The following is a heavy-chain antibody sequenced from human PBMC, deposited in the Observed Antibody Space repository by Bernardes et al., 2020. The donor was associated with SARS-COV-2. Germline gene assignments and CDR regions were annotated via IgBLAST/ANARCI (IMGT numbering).Heavy chain of an antibody. J-gene: IGHJ4*02. D-gene: IGHD3-22*01. Sequence: GGSLRLSCAASGFTFSNSPMHWVRQAPGKGLEWVAVISYDGSSKYCADSVKGRFTISRDNSNNRLYLQMNSLKPEDTAVYYCARDWDYDNNGDLLDYWGQGTLVTVSS. V-gene: IGHV3-30-3*01. CDR3: ARDWDYDNNGDLLDY. CDR1: GFTFSNSP. CDR2: ISYDGSSK.